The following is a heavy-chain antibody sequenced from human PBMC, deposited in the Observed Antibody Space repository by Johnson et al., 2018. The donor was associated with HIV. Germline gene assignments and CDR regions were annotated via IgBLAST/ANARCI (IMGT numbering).Heavy chain of an antibody. CDR1: GLTFSDYD. J-gene: IGHJ3*02. CDR3: ARDGDDGDEADDTKGAFDI. Sequence: QVQLVESGGGLVQPGGSLRLSCAASGLTFSDYDMSWIRQAPGKGLEWVALISYDGIKTYYVDSVKARFTISRDDARNTLYLQMNSLRVEDTALYYCARDGDDGDEADDTKGAFDIWGQGTMVTVSS. D-gene: IGHD3-9*01. CDR2: ISYDGIKT. V-gene: IGHV3-30*03.